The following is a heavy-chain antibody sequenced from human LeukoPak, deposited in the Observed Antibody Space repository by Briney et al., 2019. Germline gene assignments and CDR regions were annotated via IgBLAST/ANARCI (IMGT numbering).Heavy chain of an antibody. D-gene: IGHD6-13*01. J-gene: IGHJ5*02. CDR1: GFTFNSYA. Sequence: GGSLRLSCAASGFTFNSYAMSWVRQAPGKGLEWVSAIGGSGSSTYYTDSVKGRFTISRDNSKNTLYLQMNSLRAEDTAVYYCAKNSHIAAAGTGFDPWGQGTLVTVPS. V-gene: IGHV3-23*01. CDR3: AKNSHIAAAGTGFDP. CDR2: IGGSGSST.